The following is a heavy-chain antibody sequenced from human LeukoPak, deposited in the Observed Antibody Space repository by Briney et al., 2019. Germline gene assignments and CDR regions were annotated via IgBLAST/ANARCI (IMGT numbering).Heavy chain of an antibody. J-gene: IGHJ4*02. CDR1: GFTFGSYA. V-gene: IGHV3-23*01. CDR2: TSGSGGST. Sequence: GGSLRLSCAASGFTFGSYAMTWVRQALGKGLDWVSTTSGSGGSTYYADSVKGRFTFSRDNSKNTLYLQMNSLRAEDTAVYYCAKGGNYDPSSWYDDWGQGTLVTVSS. D-gene: IGHD6-13*01. CDR3: AKGGNYDPSSWYDD.